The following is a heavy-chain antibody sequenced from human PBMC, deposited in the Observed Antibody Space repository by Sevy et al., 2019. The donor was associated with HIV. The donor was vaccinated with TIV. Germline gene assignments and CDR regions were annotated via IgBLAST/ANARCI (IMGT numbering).Heavy chain of an antibody. V-gene: IGHV3-23*01. CDR3: AKMVGEAYYYGTGTYLDDHYYYYHMDV. D-gene: IGHD3-10*01. CDR2: ISDSGAFT. J-gene: IGHJ6*03. Sequence: GGSLRLSCAASGFTFSSSAMSWVRQAPGKGLEWVSGISDSGAFTYYADSVKGRFTISSENSKNTLYLQMNSLRVEDTAVYYCAKMVGEAYYYGTGTYLDDHYYYYHMDVWGKGTTVTVSS. CDR1: GFTFSSSA.